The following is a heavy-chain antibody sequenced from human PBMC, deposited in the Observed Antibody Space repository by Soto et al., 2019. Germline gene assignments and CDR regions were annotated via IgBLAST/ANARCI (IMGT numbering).Heavy chain of an antibody. V-gene: IGHV3-33*01. D-gene: IGHD2-15*01. CDR3: ERGTPFYCSGGSCPPRCGMDV. Sequence: PGGALILSCAASGFIFSRDGMHWFRQAPGKGLEWVAVIWYDGSNKYYADSVKGRFTISRDNYKNTLYLQMNSLRAEDTAAYYCERGTPFYCSGGSCPPRCGMDVWGQGTTVTVSS. J-gene: IGHJ6*02. CDR2: IWYDGSNK. CDR1: GFIFSRDG.